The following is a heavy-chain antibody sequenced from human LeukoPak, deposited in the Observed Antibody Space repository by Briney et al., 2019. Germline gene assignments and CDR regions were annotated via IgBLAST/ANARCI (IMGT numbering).Heavy chain of an antibody. V-gene: IGHV3-9*01. CDR3: AKDRTYSSSFDY. CDR2: ISWNSGSI. Sequence: GGSLRLSCAASGFTFDDYAMHWVRQAPGKGLEWVSGISWNSGSIGYADSVKGRFTISRDNAKNSLYLQMNSLRAEDTALYYCAKDRTYSSSFDYWGQGTLVTVSS. CDR1: GFTFDDYA. J-gene: IGHJ4*02. D-gene: IGHD6-13*01.